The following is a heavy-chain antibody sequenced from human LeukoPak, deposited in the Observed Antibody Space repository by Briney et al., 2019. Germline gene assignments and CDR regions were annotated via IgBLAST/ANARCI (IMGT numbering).Heavy chain of an antibody. CDR2: IYTSGST. CDR1: GGSISSGNYY. D-gene: IGHD5-12*01. Sequence: SETLSLTCTVSGGSISSGNYYWSWIRQPAGKGLEWIGRIYTSGSTNYSPSLKSRVTILVDTSKNQFSLKLSSVTAADTAVYYCARYYTGYSIDYWGQGTLVTVSS. CDR3: ARYYTGYSIDY. J-gene: IGHJ4*02. V-gene: IGHV4-61*02.